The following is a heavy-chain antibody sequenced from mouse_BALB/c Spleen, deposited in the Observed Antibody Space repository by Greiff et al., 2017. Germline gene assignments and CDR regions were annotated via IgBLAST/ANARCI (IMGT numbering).Heavy chain of an antibody. V-gene: IGHV3-2*02. D-gene: IGHD2-1*01. CDR1: GYSITSDYA. CDR2: ISYSGST. J-gene: IGHJ1*01. Sequence: EVQLQESGPGLVKPSQSLSLTCTVTGYSITSDYAWNWIRQFPGNKLEWMGYISYSGSTSYNPSLKSRISITRDTSKNQFFLQLNSVTTEDTATYYCAREGKIYYGNTGWYFDVWGAGTTVTVSS. CDR3: AREGKIYYGNTGWYFDV.